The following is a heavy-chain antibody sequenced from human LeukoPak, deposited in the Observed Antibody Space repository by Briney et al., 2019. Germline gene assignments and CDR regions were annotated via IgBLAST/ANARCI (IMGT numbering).Heavy chain of an antibody. J-gene: IGHJ4*02. Sequence: GGSLRLSCAASGFTFSSYAMSWVRQAPGKGLEWVSAISGSGGSTYYADSVKGRFTISRDNSKNTLYLQMNSLRAEDTAVYYCAKDIMITFGGVIVREALVYWGQGTLVTVSS. CDR2: ISGSGGST. V-gene: IGHV3-23*01. D-gene: IGHD3-16*02. CDR1: GFTFSSYA. CDR3: AKDIMITFGGVIVREALVY.